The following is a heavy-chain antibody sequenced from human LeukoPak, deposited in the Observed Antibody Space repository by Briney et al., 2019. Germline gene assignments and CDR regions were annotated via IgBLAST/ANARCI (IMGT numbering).Heavy chain of an antibody. Sequence: PGGSLRLSCAASGFTFSSYAMNWVRQAPGKGLEWVSVISSSDGSTYYADSVKGRLTISRDNSKNTLYLQMNSLRAEETAVYYCAKAEVAGTVGATDYWGQGTLVTVSS. V-gene: IGHV3-23*01. D-gene: IGHD6-19*01. CDR2: ISSSDGST. J-gene: IGHJ4*02. CDR3: AKAEVAGTVGATDY. CDR1: GFTFSSYA.